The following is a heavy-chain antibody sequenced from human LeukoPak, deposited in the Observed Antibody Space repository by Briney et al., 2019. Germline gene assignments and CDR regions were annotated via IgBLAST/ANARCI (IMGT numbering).Heavy chain of an antibody. J-gene: IGHJ4*02. V-gene: IGHV3-23*01. CDR1: GFTFSSYA. CDR2: ISGSGGST. D-gene: IGHD3-9*01. CDR3: AKDHLVSYYDILTGYYYFDY. Sequence: GGSLRLSCAASGFTFSSYAMSWVRQAPGKGLEWVSAISGSGGSTYYADPVKGRFTISRDNSKNTLYLQMNSLRAEDTAVYYCAKDHLVSYYDILTGYYYFDYWGQGTLVTVSS.